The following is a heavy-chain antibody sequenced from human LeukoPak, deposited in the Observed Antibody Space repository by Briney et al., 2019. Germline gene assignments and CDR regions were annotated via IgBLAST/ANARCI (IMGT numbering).Heavy chain of an antibody. J-gene: IGHJ6*03. Sequence: GGSLRLSCAASGFTFSSYGMHWVRQAPGKGLEWVAFIRYDGSNKYYADSVKGRFTISRDNSKNTLYLQMNSLRAEDTAVYYCAKVNSSGAYYYYYYMDVWGKGTTVTISS. CDR2: IRYDGSNK. CDR3: AKVNSSGAYYYYYYMDV. D-gene: IGHD6-19*01. CDR1: GFTFSSYG. V-gene: IGHV3-30*02.